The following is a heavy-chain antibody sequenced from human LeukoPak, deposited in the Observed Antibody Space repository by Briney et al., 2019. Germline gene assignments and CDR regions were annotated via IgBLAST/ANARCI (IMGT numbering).Heavy chain of an antibody. CDR1: GFTFSKYA. CDR2: ISGSGENT. V-gene: IGHV3-23*01. Sequence: GGSLRLSCAASGFTFSKYAMTWVRQAPGKGLEWVSVISGSGENTDYADSVKGRFTISRDNSKNTLSLQMNSLRVEDTAVYYCAKLVRTGTTQTDYWGQGTLVTVSS. J-gene: IGHJ4*02. CDR3: AKLVRTGTTQTDY. D-gene: IGHD1-1*01.